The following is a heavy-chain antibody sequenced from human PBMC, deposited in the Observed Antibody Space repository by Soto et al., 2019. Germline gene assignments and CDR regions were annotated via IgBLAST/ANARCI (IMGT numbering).Heavy chain of an antibody. D-gene: IGHD3-10*01. CDR1: GASFRGNY. CDR2: ISYSGRV. CDR3: ASSYGSGSGVFDY. J-gene: IGHJ4*02. V-gene: IGHV4-34*01. Sequence: QVQLQQWGAGLLKPSETLSLTCAVYGASFRGNYWSWIRQTPGRRLEWFGHISYSGRVTYNPSRDSRTTISGDTSRNHLSLNLTSVTAADTAVYYCASSYGSGSGVFDYWGQGTSVTVSS.